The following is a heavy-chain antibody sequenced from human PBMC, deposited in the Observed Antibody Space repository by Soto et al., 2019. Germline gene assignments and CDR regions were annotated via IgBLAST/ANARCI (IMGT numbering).Heavy chain of an antibody. CDR2: IYHSGST. Sequence: QVQLQESGPGLVKPSGTLSLTCAVSSGSISSSNWWSWVRQPPGKGLEWIGEIYHSGSTNYNPSLKSRVTISVDKSKNQFSLKLSSVTAADTAVYYCARALRTYTTVTSLGGPFDYWGQGTLVTVSS. V-gene: IGHV4-4*02. CDR3: ARALRTYTTVTSLGGPFDY. J-gene: IGHJ4*02. CDR1: SGSISSSNW. D-gene: IGHD4-4*01.